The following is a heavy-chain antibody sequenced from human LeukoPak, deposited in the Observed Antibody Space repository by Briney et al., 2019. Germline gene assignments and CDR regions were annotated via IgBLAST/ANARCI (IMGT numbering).Heavy chain of an antibody. D-gene: IGHD3-22*01. V-gene: IGHV1-18*01. CDR3: ARENLDYYDSSGYYYPSGSDY. Sequence: ASVKVSCKASGYTFTSYGISWVRQAPGQGLEWMGWISAYNGNTNYAQKLQGRVTITTDTSTSTAYMELRSLRSDDTAVYYCARENLDYYDSSGYYYPSGSDYWGQGTLVTVSS. CDR1: GYTFTSYG. J-gene: IGHJ4*02. CDR2: ISAYNGNT.